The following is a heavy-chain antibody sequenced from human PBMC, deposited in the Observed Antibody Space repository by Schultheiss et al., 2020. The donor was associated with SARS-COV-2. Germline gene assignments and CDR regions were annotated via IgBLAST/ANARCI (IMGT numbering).Heavy chain of an antibody. D-gene: IGHD4-17*01. V-gene: IGHV4-59*12. CDR1: GGSISSYY. Sequence: SETLSLTCTVSGGSISSYYWSWIRQPPGKGLEWIGYIYYSGSTYYNPSLKSRVTISVDTSKNQFSLKLSSVTAADTAVYYCARVTTVTSNWFDPWGQGTLVTVSS. CDR2: IYYSGST. CDR3: ARVTTVTSNWFDP. J-gene: IGHJ5*02.